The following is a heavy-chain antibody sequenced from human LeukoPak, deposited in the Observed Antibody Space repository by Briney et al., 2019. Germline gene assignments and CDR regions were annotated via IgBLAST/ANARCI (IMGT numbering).Heavy chain of an antibody. J-gene: IGHJ4*02. V-gene: IGHV3-21*01. D-gene: IGHD3-22*01. CDR3: ARVAGDSSAKRDY. CDR2: ISSSSSYI. Sequence: PWGSLRLSGAASGFTFSSYSMNWVRQDPGKGLEWVSSISSSSSYIYYADSVKGRFTISRDNAKNSLYLQMNSLRAEDTAVYYCARVAGDSSAKRDYWGQGTLVTVSS. CDR1: GFTFSSYS.